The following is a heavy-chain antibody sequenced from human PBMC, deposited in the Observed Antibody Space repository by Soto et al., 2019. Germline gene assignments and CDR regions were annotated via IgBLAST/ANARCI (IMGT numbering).Heavy chain of an antibody. CDR3: ATGHRVYYDFMDV. CDR2: ISGSGSTT. CDR1: GFTFSSYA. Sequence: EVQLLESGGGLVQPGGSLRLSCADSGFTFSSYAMSWVRQAPGKGLAWVSSISGSGSTTYYADSAKGRFTISRDNSKTALVLQMNSLMAEDTAVYYSATGHRVYYDFMDVGGKGTTVTVTS. V-gene: IGHV3-23*01. J-gene: IGHJ6*03.